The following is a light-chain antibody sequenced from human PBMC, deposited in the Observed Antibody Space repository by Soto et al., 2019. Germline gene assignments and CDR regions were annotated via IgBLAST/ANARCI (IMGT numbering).Light chain of an antibody. V-gene: IGKV3-11*01. CDR3: QQRSSWPLT. J-gene: IGKJ4*01. Sequence: EIVLTQSPATLSLSPGARAPLSCRARQSVSSYLAWYQQKPGQAPRLLIYDASNRATGIPARFSGSGSGTDFTLTISRLEPEDFAVYYCQQRSSWPLTFGGGTKVDI. CDR1: QSVSSY. CDR2: DAS.